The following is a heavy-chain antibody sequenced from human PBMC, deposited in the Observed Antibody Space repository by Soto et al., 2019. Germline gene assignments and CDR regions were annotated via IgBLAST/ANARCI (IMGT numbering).Heavy chain of an antibody. CDR3: ARDGKDGYNYSAY. CDR2: IWYDGSNK. D-gene: IGHD5-12*01. CDR1: GFTFSSYG. J-gene: IGHJ4*02. V-gene: IGHV3-33*01. Sequence: PGGSLRLSCAASGFTFSSYGMHWVRQAPGKGLEWVAVIWYDGSNKYYADSVKGRFTISRDNSKNTLYLQMNSLRAEDTAVYYCARDGKDGYNYSAYWGQGTLVTVSS.